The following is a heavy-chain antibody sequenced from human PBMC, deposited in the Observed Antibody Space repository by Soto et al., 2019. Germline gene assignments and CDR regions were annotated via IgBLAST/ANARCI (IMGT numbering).Heavy chain of an antibody. D-gene: IGHD7-27*01. V-gene: IGHV3-30*03. CDR1: GFTFTSYG. Sequence: PGGSLRLSCAASGFTFTSYGMHWVRQAPGKGLEWMALILHDGSAEYYADSVKGRFTIPRDNAKNSLYLQMNSLRAEDTAVYYCARDGELTGDSYFDYWGQGTLVTVSS. J-gene: IGHJ4*02. CDR3: ARDGELTGDSYFDY. CDR2: ILHDGSAE.